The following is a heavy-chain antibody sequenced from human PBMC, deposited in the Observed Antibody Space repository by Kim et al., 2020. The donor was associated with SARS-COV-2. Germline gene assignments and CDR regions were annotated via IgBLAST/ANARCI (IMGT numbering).Heavy chain of an antibody. V-gene: IGHV4-59*01. Sequence: PSPRSRVTISVDTSKNQFSLKLSSVTAADTAVYYCARDQGGSSWYGYDYWGQGTLVTVSS. CDR3: ARDQGGSSWYGYDY. J-gene: IGHJ4*02. D-gene: IGHD6-13*01.